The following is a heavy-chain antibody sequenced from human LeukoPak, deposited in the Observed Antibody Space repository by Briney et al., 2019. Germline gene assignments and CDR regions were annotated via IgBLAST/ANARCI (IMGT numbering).Heavy chain of an antibody. CDR2: ISSSGSTI. J-gene: IGHJ3*02. D-gene: IGHD5-18*01. Sequence: GGSLRLSCAASGFTYSSYEMNWVRQAPGKGLEWVSYISSSGSTIYYADSVKGRFTISRDNAKNSLYLQMNSLRAEDTAVYYCASQGYSYGQDAFDIWGQGTMVTVSS. CDR1: GFTYSSYE. CDR3: ASQGYSYGQDAFDI. V-gene: IGHV3-48*03.